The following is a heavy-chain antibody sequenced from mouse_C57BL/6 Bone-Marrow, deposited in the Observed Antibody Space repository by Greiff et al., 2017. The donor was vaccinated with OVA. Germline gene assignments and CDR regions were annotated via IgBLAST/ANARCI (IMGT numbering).Heavy chain of an antibody. CDR2: IDPSDSET. D-gene: IGHD4-1*01. Sequence: QVQLQQPGAELVRPGSSVKLSCKASGYTFTSYWMHWVKQRPIQGLEWIGNIDPSDSETHYNQKFKDKATLTVDKSSSTAYMQLSSLTSEDSAVYYGSTGTWWAWFAYWGQGTLVTVSA. V-gene: IGHV1-52*01. CDR3: STGTWWAWFAY. CDR1: GYTFTSYW. J-gene: IGHJ3*01.